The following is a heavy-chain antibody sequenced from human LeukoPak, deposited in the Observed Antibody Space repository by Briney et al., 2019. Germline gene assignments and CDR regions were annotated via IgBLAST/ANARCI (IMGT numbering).Heavy chain of an antibody. CDR1: GFTVSSNY. CDR2: IYSGGST. Sequence: GGSLRLSCAASGFTVSSNYMSWVRQAPGKGLEWVSVIYSGGSTYYADSVKGRFTISRDNSKNTLYLQMNNLRAEDTAVYYCARDMATLRWYYGMDVWGQGTTVTVSS. J-gene: IGHJ6*02. CDR3: ARDMATLRWYYGMDV. V-gene: IGHV3-66*01. D-gene: IGHD4-23*01.